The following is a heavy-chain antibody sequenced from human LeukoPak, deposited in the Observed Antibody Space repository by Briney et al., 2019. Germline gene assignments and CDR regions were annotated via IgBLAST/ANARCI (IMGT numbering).Heavy chain of an antibody. V-gene: IGHV3-30*04. Sequence: GGSLRLSCAASGFTFSSYAMHWVRQAPGKGLEWVAVISYDGSNKYYADSVKGRFTISRDNSKNTLYLQMNSLRAEDTAVYYCARKRGILTGYYNVNAFDIWGQGTMVTVSS. CDR3: ARKRGILTGYYNVNAFDI. CDR2: ISYDGSNK. D-gene: IGHD3-9*01. J-gene: IGHJ3*02. CDR1: GFTFSSYA.